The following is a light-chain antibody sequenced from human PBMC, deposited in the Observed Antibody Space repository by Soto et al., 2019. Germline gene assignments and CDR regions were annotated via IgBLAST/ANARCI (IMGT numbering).Light chain of an antibody. CDR2: GGS. J-gene: IGKJ3*01. V-gene: IGKV3-20*01. CDR1: QSISADY. Sequence: EIVLTQSPGTLSLSPGGRAALSCRASQSISADYLVWYQQKPGQAPRLLIYGGSSRATGIPARFSGSGSGTDFTLTISRLAPEDVAVYYCQHYGSSAFTFGPGTKVDIK. CDR3: QHYGSSAFT.